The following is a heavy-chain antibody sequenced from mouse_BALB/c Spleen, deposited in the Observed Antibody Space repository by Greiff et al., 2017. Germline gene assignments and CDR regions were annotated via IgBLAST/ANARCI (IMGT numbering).Heavy chain of an antibody. Sequence: AAELARPGASVKMSCKASGYTFTSYTMHWVKQRPGQGLEWIGYINPSSGYTEYNQKFKDKTTLTADKSSSTAYMQLSSLTSEDSAVYYCARDYGNAMDYWGQGTSVTVSS. J-gene: IGHJ4*01. D-gene: IGHD2-1*01. CDR3: ARDYGNAMDY. CDR1: GYTFTSYT. CDR2: INPSSGYT. V-gene: IGHV1-4*02.